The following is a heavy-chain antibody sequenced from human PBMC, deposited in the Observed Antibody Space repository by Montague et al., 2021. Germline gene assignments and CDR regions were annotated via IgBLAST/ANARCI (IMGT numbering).Heavy chain of an antibody. CDR3: ARGRYGTDAFEI. V-gene: IGHV4-4*07. J-gene: IGHJ3*02. Sequence: YKNGSTYYNPSLESRVTMSVDTSKNQFSLKVNSVTAADTAMYYCARGRYGTDAFEIWGQGTMVT. D-gene: IGHD5-18*01. CDR2: YKNGST.